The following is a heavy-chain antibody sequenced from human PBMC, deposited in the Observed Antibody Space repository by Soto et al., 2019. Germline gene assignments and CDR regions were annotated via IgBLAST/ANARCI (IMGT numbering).Heavy chain of an antibody. D-gene: IGHD3-16*01. CDR1: GYSFTSYW. CDR2: IYPGDSDT. J-gene: IGHJ4*02. CDR3: AADLPDWGAYAFDY. V-gene: IGHV5-51*01. Sequence: GESLKISCKGSGYSFTSYWIGWVRQMPGKGLEWMGIIYPGDSDTRYSPSFQGQVTISADKSISTAYLQMNSLSTEDTAMYYCAADLPDWGAYAFDYWGQGALVTVSS.